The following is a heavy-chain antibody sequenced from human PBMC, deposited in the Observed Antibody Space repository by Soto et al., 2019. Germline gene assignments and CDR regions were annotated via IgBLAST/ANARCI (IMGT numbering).Heavy chain of an antibody. Sequence: GGSLRLSCAASGFTVSSNYMSWVRQAPGKGLEWVSVIYSGGSTYYADSVKGRFTISRHNSKNTLYLQMNSLRAEDTAVYYCARVFDSPYYYYYMDVWGKGTTVTV. V-gene: IGHV3-53*04. D-gene: IGHD3-3*01. J-gene: IGHJ6*03. CDR2: IYSGGST. CDR1: GFTVSSNY. CDR3: ARVFDSPYYYYYMDV.